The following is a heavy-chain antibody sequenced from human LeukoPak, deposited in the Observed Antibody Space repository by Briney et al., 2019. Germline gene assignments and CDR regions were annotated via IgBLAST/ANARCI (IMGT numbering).Heavy chain of an antibody. CDR3: ARGPLTLWFGELFFDY. J-gene: IGHJ4*02. Sequence: GGSLRLSCAASGFTFSSYWMHWVRQAPGKGLVWVSRINSDGSSTSYADSVKGRFTISRDNAKNTLYLQMNSLRAEDTAVYYCARGPLTLWFGELFFDYWGQGTLVTVSS. CDR1: GFTFSSYW. D-gene: IGHD3-10*01. V-gene: IGHV3-74*01. CDR2: INSDGSST.